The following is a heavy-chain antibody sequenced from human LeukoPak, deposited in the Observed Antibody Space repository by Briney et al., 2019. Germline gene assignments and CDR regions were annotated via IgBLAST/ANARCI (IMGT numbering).Heavy chain of an antibody. CDR2: INHSGST. J-gene: IGHJ4*02. CDR3: AGLQGLRLNY. CDR1: GGSLSGYY. D-gene: IGHD5-12*01. V-gene: IGHV4-34*01. Sequence: SETLSLTCAVYGGSLSGYYWSWIRQPPGKGLEWIGEINHSGSTNYNPSLKSRVTISVDTSENQFSLKLTSVTAADTAMYYCAGLQGLRLNYWGQGTLVTVSS.